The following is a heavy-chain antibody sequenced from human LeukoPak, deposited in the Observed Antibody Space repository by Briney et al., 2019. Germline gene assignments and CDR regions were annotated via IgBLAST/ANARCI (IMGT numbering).Heavy chain of an antibody. D-gene: IGHD3-10*01. Sequence: ASVNVSCKASGYTFTSYYTHWVRQATGQGLEWMGWMNPNSGNTGYAQKFQGRVTMTRNTSISTAYMELSSLRSEDTAVYYCARGGRGVVHDYWGQGTLVTVSS. J-gene: IGHJ4*02. CDR1: GYTFTSYY. CDR3: ARGGRGVVHDY. CDR2: MNPNSGNT. V-gene: IGHV1-8*02.